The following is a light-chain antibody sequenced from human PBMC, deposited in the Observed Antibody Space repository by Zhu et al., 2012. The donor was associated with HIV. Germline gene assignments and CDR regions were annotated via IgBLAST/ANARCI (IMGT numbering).Light chain of an antibody. CDR3: SWT. CDR2: GAS. CDR1: QSVSSNY. V-gene: IGKV3-20*01. Sequence: EVVLTQSPDTLSLSPGDRATLACRASQSVSSNYLIWYQQKPGQAPRPLIYGASDRASGVPDRFSGSGSGTDFTLSISRLEPEDFDQYDNSWTFGQGTKVEIK. J-gene: IGKJ1*01.